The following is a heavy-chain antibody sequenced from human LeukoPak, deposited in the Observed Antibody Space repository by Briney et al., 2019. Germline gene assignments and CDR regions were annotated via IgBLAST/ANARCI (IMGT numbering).Heavy chain of an antibody. J-gene: IGHJ4*02. D-gene: IGHD3-22*01. CDR2: IRFDGSTT. CDR3: SKESNYDSSGYFN. CDR1: GFVFSSYG. V-gene: IGHV3-30*02. Sequence: GGSLRLSCAASGFVFSSYGIHWVRQAPGEGLEWVAFIRFDGSTTYYAESVKGRFTVSRDNSKFTAYLQVNSLRAEDTAVYYCSKESNYDSSGYFNWGQGTLVTVS.